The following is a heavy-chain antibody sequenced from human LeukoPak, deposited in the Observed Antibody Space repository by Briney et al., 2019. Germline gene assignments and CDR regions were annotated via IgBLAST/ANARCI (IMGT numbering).Heavy chain of an antibody. CDR1: GASIYTYY. CDR3: TRHDVVPVIGHGMAV. D-gene: IGHD2-2*01. V-gene: IGHV4-59*08. CDR2: ISPKAYT. Sequence: PSETLSLTCIVSGASIYTYYWSWSRQPPGKGLEWIGYISPKAYTIYTPSLNSRVTISRDTSENQFSLILSSVTAVDTAVYYCTRHDVVPVIGHGMAVWGQGTTVTVSS. J-gene: IGHJ6*02.